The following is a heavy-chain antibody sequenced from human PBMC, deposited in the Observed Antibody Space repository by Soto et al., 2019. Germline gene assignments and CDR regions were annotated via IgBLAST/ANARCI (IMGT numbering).Heavy chain of an antibody. CDR3: MPVLWVGGSITGNY. J-gene: IGHJ4*02. CDR1: GFTFSYAW. CDR2: IKSNPDGATT. D-gene: IGHD1-26*01. Sequence: EVQLVESGGGLVKPGGSLRLSCAASGFTFSYAWMSWVRQAPGKGLEWVGRIKSNPDGATTDYAAPVKGRFTISRDDSKKMLYLQMNSLKTEDTAVYYCMPVLWVGGSITGNYWGQGTLVTVSS. V-gene: IGHV3-15*01.